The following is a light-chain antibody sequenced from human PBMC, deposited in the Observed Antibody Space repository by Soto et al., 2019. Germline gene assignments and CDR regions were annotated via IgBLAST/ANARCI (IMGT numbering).Light chain of an antibody. J-gene: IGKJ2*01. V-gene: IGKV3-20*01. Sequence: EIVLTQSPVTLSLSPGERATLSCRASRSFASSYLGWYQQKPGQAPRLLIYAASTRATGIPDRFSGSGSATDFTLTISRLEPEDSAVYYCQQYKSYSPYTFGQGTKVEIK. CDR3: QQYKSYSPYT. CDR2: AAS. CDR1: RSFASSY.